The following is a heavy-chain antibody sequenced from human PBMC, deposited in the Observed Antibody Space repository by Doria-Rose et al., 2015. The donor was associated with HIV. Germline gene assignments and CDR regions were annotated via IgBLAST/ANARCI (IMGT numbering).Heavy chain of an antibody. J-gene: IGHJ4*02. Sequence: QESGPVLVKPTETLTLTCTVSGVSLSSPGMGVSWIRQPPGKALEWLANISSDDERSYKTSLKSRPTISRGTSKSQVVLTMTDMDPVDTATYYCARIKSSRWYHKYYFDFWGQGTLVIVSA. V-gene: IGHV2-26*01. CDR3: ARIKSSRWYHKYYFDF. D-gene: IGHD6-13*01. CDR1: GVSLSSPGMG. CDR2: ISSDDER.